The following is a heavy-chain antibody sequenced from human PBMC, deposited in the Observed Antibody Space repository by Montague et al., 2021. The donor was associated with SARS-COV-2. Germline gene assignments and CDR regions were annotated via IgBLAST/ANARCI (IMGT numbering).Heavy chain of an antibody. J-gene: IGHJ4*02. CDR1: GFTFDDYA. Sequence: SLRLSCAASGFTFDDYAMHWVRQAPGAGLEWVAGVDWSSGIFAYADSVRGRFTISRDNAKNSLYLQMNSLKAEDTALYYCAKGPGGSDWYYFDYWGQGTLVTVSS. D-gene: IGHD3-9*01. CDR2: VDWSSGIF. V-gene: IGHV3-9*01. CDR3: AKGPGGSDWYYFDY.